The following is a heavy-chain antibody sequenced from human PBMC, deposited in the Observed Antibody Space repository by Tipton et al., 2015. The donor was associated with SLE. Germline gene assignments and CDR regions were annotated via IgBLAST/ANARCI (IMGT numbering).Heavy chain of an antibody. CDR2: IFYTGRT. CDR1: GDSISSSPYY. Sequence: TLSLTCTVSGDSISSSPYYWGWIRQPPGKGLELIGYIFYTGRTNYNPSLKSRVTMSVDTSKNQFSLKLTSVTAADTAVYYCARGPQDFDYWGQGTLVTVSS. CDR3: ARGPQDFDY. J-gene: IGHJ4*02. V-gene: IGHV4-61*05.